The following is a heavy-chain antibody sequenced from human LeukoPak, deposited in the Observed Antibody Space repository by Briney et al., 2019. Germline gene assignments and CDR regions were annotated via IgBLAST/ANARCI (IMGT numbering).Heavy chain of an antibody. CDR1: GYTFNTYG. D-gene: IGHD3-22*01. CDR2: ISAYNGNT. V-gene: IGHV1-18*01. J-gene: IGHJ4*02. CDR3: ARRSLRGYDSSGPPDY. Sequence: ASVKVSCKASGYTFNTYGITWLRQAPGQGLEWMGWISAYNGNTNYAQKLQGRVTMTTDTSTSTAYMELRSLRSDDTAVYYCARRSLRGYDSSGPPDYWGQGTLVTVSS.